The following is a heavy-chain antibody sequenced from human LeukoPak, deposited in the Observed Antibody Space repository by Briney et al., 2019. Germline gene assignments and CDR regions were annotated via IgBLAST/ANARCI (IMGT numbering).Heavy chain of an antibody. J-gene: IGHJ4*02. CDR1: GYTFTDYY. V-gene: IGHV1-2*02. CDR2: LNPNSGDT. CDR3: ARDDIVGAIEFDY. D-gene: IGHD1-26*01. Sequence: GASVKVSCKASGYTFTDYYIHWVRQAPGQGLEWMGWLNPNSGDTNYAQRFQGRVTMTSDTSTKTAYMELSRLTSDDTAMYYCARDDIVGAIEFDYWGQGTLVTVSS.